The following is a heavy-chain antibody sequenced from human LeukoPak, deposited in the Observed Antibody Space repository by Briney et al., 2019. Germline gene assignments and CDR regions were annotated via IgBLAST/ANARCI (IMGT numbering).Heavy chain of an antibody. CDR1: GYTFTGYY. CDR2: INPNSGGT. Sequence: ASVKVSCKASGYTFTGYYMHWVRQAPGQGLEWMGWINPNSGGTNYAQKFQGRVTMTRDTSISTAYMELSRLRSDDTAVYDCARQGKYYNILTGYYGPGHHDAFDIWGQGTMVTVSS. J-gene: IGHJ3*02. CDR3: ARQGKYYNILTGYYGPGHHDAFDI. V-gene: IGHV1-2*02. D-gene: IGHD3-9*01.